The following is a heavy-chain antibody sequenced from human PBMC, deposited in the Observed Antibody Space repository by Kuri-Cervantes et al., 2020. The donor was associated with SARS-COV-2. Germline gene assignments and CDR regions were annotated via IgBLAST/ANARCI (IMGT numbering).Heavy chain of an antibody. D-gene: IGHD6-19*01. Sequence: ASVKVSCKASGYSFTGYYMHWVRQAPGQGLEWMGWISAYNGNTNYAQKLQSRVTMTTDTSTSTAYMELRSLRSDDTAVYYCARDAGQWLGDNWFDPWGQGTLVTVSS. CDR3: ARDAGQWLGDNWFDP. V-gene: IGHV1-18*04. CDR2: ISAYNGNT. J-gene: IGHJ5*02. CDR1: GYSFTGYY.